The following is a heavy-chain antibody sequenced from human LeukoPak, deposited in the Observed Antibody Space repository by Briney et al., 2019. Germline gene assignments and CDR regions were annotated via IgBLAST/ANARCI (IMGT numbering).Heavy chain of an antibody. CDR1: GFTFSSHS. CDR2: ITISGGST. J-gene: IGHJ4*02. D-gene: IGHD6-19*01. V-gene: IGHV3-23*01. CDR3: AKLSSGWKPFDY. Sequence: GGSLRLSCAASGFTFSSHSMNWVRQAPGKGLEWVSTITISGGSTYYADSVQGRFTISRDNSKNTLYLQMNSLRAEDTAIYYCAKLSSGWKPFDYWGQGTLVTVSS.